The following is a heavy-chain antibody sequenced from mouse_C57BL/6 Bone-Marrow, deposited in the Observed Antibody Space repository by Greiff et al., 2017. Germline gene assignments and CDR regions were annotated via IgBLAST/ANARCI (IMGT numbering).Heavy chain of an antibody. CDR3: ARGRFTTVVANAMDY. J-gene: IGHJ4*01. CDR2: IDPSDSYT. Sequence: QVQLQQSGAELARPGASVKLSCKASGYTFTSYGISWVKQRTGQGLEWIGEIDPSDSYTNYNQKFKGKSTLTVDKSSSTAYMQLSSLTSEDSAVYYCARGRFTTVVANAMDYWGQGTSVTVSS. CDR1: GYTFTSYG. D-gene: IGHD1-1*01. V-gene: IGHV1-69*01.